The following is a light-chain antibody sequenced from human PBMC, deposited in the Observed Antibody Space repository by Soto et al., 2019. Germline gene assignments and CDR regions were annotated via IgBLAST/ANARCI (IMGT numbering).Light chain of an antibody. CDR1: QSVSSSY. J-gene: IGKJ5*01. CDR2: GAS. V-gene: IGKV3-20*01. Sequence: EIVLTQSPATLSLSPGERATLSCRASQSVSSSYLAWYQQKPGQATRLIIYGASSRANGIPDRFSGSGSGTDFTLTITSLQSDDFAVYYCQQYNNWPPITFGQGTRLEIK. CDR3: QQYNNWPPIT.